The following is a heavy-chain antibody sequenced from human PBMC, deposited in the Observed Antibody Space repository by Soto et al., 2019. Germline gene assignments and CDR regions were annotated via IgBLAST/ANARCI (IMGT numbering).Heavy chain of an antibody. V-gene: IGHV6-1*01. J-gene: IGHJ6*03. CDR1: GDSVSSNSAA. CDR2: TYYRSKWYN. CDR3: ARDVRYNWNYVYYYYYMDV. D-gene: IGHD1-7*01. Sequence: SQTLSLTCAMSGDSVSSNSAAWNWIRQSPSRGLEWLGRTYYRSKWYNDYAVSVKSRITINPDTSKNQFSLQLNSVTPEDTAVYYCARDVRYNWNYVYYYYYMDVWGKGTTVTVSS.